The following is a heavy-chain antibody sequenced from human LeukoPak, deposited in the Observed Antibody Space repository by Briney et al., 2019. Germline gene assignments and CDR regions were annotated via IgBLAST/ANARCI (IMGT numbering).Heavy chain of an antibody. CDR2: ISSSSSYI. CDR1: GFTFSSYS. CDR3: AKSARFFGGVIDY. V-gene: IGHV3-21*04. J-gene: IGHJ4*02. Sequence: PGGSLRLSCAASGFTFSSYSMNWVRQAPGKGLEWVSSISSSSSYIYYADSVKGRFTISRDNSKDTLYLQMISLRAEDTAIYYCAKSARFFGGVIDYWGQGTLVTVSS. D-gene: IGHD3-10*01.